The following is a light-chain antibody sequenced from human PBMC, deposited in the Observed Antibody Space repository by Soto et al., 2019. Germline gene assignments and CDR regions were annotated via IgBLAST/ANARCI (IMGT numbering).Light chain of an antibody. CDR2: EVT. CDR3: SSYTTNRPPVG. V-gene: IGLV2-14*01. CDR1: SGDIGSYTY. J-gene: IGLJ2*01. Sequence: QSALTQPASVSGSPGQSITISCTGTSGDIGSYTYVSWYQQYPGKAPKLLISEVTNRPSGVSNRFSGSKSGNTASLTISGLPAEDEAQYYCSSYTTNRPPVGFGGGTKVTVL.